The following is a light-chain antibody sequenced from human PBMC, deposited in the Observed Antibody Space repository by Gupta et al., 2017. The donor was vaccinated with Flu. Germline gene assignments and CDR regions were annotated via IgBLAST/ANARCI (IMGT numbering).Light chain of an antibody. J-gene: IGLJ2*01. V-gene: IGLV4-69*01. Sequence: QLVLTQSPSASASLGASVTLTCTLSSGHINYAIAWHQQQPERAPRYLMKVNSDGSHNKGDGIPDRFSGSSSGAERFLIISSLQSEDEADYYCQTWATGIVFGGGTKLTVL. CDR3: QTWATGIV. CDR2: VNSDGSH. CDR1: SGHINYA.